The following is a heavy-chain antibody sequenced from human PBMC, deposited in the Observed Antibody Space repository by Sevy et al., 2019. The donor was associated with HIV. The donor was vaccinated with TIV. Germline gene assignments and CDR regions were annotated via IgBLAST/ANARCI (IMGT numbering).Heavy chain of an antibody. V-gene: IGHV1-2*06. D-gene: IGHD6-19*01. J-gene: IGHJ6*02. CDR2: INPNSGGT. Sequence: ASVKVSCKASGYTFTGYYMHWVRQAPGQGLEWMGRINPNSGGTNYAQKVQGRFTMTRDTSISTAYMELSRLRSDDTAVYYCARETTEGLSYYYYGMDVWGQGTTVTVSS. CDR3: ARETTEGLSYYYYGMDV. CDR1: GYTFTGYY.